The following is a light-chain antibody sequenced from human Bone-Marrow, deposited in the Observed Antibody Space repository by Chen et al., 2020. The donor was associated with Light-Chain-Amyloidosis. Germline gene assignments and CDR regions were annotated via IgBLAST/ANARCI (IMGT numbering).Light chain of an antibody. J-gene: IGLJ3*02. CDR1: RGSIATNY. Sequence: NFMLTQPHAVSESPGKTVIISCTRSRGSIATNYVPWYQQRPGSSPTPLIYEDDQRPSGVPDRFSGSIDRASNSASLTISGLKTEDEADYYCQSYQGSSQGVFGGGTKLTVL. CDR2: EDD. V-gene: IGLV6-57*01. CDR3: QSYQGSSQGV.